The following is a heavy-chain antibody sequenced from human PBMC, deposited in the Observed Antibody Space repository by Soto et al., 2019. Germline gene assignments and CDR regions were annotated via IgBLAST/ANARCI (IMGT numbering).Heavy chain of an antibody. CDR1: GFTFSSYG. V-gene: IGHV3-30*18. CDR3: AKERLAVAGTYFDY. J-gene: IGHJ4*02. Sequence: QVQLVEAGGGVVQPGRSLRLSCAASGFTFSSYGMHWVRQAPGKGLEWVAVISYAGSNKYYADSVKGRFTISRDNSKNTLYLQMNSLRAEDTAVYYCAKERLAVAGTYFDYWCQGTLVTVSS. CDR2: ISYAGSNK. D-gene: IGHD6-19*01.